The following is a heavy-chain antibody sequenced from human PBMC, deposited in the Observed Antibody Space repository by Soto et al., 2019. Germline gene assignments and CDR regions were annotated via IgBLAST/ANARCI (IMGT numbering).Heavy chain of an antibody. Sequence: QVHLQQWGAGLLKPSETLSLTCAVYGGSFSGYYWTWIRQPPGKGLEWIGEFTDSGSTNYNPSLKSRLTMSLDTSQNQLSLKLTSVTAADTAVYYCARGATAQVWGQGTLVTVSS. V-gene: IGHV4-34*01. CDR1: GGSFSGYY. J-gene: IGHJ4*02. D-gene: IGHD5-18*01. CDR2: FTDSGST. CDR3: ARGATAQV.